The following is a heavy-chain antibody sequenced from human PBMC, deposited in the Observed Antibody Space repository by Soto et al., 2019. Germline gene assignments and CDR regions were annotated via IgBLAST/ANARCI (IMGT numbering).Heavy chain of an antibody. CDR1: GFTFSSYL. D-gene: IGHD6-19*01. Sequence: EVQLVESGGGLVQPGGSLRLSCAASGFTFSSYLISWVRQAPGKGLKWVANIKQDGSEKYYVDSVKGRFTISRDNAKKWLSLQMNSLRASETVVYYCAGDRVESSGFAGYYYGMAVWGKGTTVTFSS. J-gene: IGHJ6*04. V-gene: IGHV3-7*03. CDR2: IKQDGSEK. CDR3: AGDRVESSGFAGYYYGMAV.